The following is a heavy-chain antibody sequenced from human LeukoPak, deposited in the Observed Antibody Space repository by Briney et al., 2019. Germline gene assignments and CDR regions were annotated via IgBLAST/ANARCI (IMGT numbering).Heavy chain of an antibody. D-gene: IGHD2-2*01. CDR1: GFTFSSYG. V-gene: IGHV3-30*02. J-gene: IGHJ6*02. CDR3: AKDQALLVPFYYYYGMDV. CDR2: IRYDGSNK. Sequence: PGGSLRLSCAASGFTFSSYGMHWVRQAPGKGLEWVAFIRYDGSNKYYADSVKGRITISRDNSKNTLYLQMNSLRAEDTAVYYCAKDQALLVPFYYYYGMDVWGQGTTVTVSS.